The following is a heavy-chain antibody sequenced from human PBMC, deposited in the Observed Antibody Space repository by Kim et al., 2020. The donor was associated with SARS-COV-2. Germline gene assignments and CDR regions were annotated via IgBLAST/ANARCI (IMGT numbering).Heavy chain of an antibody. CDR1: GFTFSPYW. D-gene: IGHD3-10*01. J-gene: IGHJ3*02. V-gene: IGHV3-74*01. CDR2: INSDGSRI. CDR3: ARDRGLPDAFDI. Sequence: GGSLRRSCAASGFTFSPYWMHWVRQAPGKGLMWVSHINSDGSRIIYADSVKGRFTISRDNAKNTLYLQLNSLRADDTAVYFCARDRGLPDAFDIWGQGT.